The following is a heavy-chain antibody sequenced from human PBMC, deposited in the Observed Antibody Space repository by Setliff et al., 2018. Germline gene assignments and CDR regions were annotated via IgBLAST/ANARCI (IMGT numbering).Heavy chain of an antibody. J-gene: IGHJ4*02. D-gene: IGHD6-19*01. CDR2: IYYSGST. CDR1: GGSISSGGYY. V-gene: IGHV4-31*03. CDR3: ATLPYSSGPLHDY. Sequence: SETLSLTCTVSGGSISSGGYYWSWIRQHPGKGLEWIGYIYYSGSTYYNPSLEGRVTIFLDASKNQFSLKLSSVIAADMAVYYCATLPYSSGPLHDYWGQGTLVTVSS.